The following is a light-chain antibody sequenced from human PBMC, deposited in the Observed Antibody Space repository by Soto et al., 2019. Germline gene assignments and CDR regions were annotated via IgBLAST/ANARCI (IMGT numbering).Light chain of an antibody. Sequence: QSALTQPASVSGSPGQSITISCTGTSFDVGAYNYVSWYQQHPGKAPKLMIYDVSNRPSGVSNRFSGSKSGNTASLTVSGLQAEDEADYYCSSYTSNTTHLVGTGTKLTVL. CDR1: SFDVGAYNY. J-gene: IGLJ1*01. V-gene: IGLV2-14*01. CDR2: DVS. CDR3: SSYTSNTTHL.